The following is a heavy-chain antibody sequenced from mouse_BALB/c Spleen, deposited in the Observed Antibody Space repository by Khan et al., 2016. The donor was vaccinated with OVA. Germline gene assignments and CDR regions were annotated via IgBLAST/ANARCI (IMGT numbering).Heavy chain of an antibody. CDR2: INYSGNT. D-gene: IGHD2-1*01. V-gene: IGHV3-2*02. CDR3: ARNDYYYTDPFPY. Sequence: VQLKQSGPGLVKPSQSLSLTCTVTGYSITSDYAWNWIRQFPGNKLEWMGYINYSGNTRFNPSLKSRTSITRDTSKNQFFLQLNSVTTEDTATYYSARNDYYYTDPFPYWGQGTLVTVSA. J-gene: IGHJ3*01. CDR1: GYSITSDYA.